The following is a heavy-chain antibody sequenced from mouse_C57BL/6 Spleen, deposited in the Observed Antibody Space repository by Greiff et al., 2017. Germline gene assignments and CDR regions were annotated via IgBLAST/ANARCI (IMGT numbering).Heavy chain of an antibody. Sequence: VQLKESGGGLVKPGGSLKLSCAASGFTFSDYGMHWVRQAPEKGLEWVAYISSGSSTIYYADTVKGRFTISRDNAKNTLFLQMTSLRSEDTAMYYCARSYYGLYAMDYWGQGTSVTVSS. J-gene: IGHJ4*01. V-gene: IGHV5-17*01. D-gene: IGHD2-1*01. CDR3: ARSYYGLYAMDY. CDR1: GFTFSDYG. CDR2: ISSGSSTI.